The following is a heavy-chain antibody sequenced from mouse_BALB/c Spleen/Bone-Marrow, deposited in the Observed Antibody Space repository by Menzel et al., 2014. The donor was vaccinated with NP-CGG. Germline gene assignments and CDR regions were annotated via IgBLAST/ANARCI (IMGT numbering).Heavy chain of an antibody. CDR2: INPYNGDT. CDR3: GRGDDYDGDFDR. CDR1: GYSFTGYF. J-gene: IGHJ2*01. Sequence: EVKLQESGPELVKPGASVKISCKASGYSFTGYFMNWVKQSHGKSLEWIGRINPYNGDTFYNQKFKGKATSTVDKSSSTAHMELLNLTSEDSAVYYCGRGDDYDGDFDRWGQGTTLTVSS. V-gene: IGHV1-37*01. D-gene: IGHD2-4*01.